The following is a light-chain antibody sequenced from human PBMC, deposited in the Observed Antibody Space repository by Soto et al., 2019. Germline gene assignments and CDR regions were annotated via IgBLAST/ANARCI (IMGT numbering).Light chain of an antibody. CDR2: GAS. Sequence: AIRMTQSPSSLSASTGDRVTITFRASQGISSYLAWYQQKPGKPPKVLIYGASNLQSGVPPRFSGSGSGTDFTLAISSLQPEDSATYYCLQDINYPWTFGQGTKVDIK. V-gene: IGKV1-8*01. J-gene: IGKJ1*01. CDR3: LQDINYPWT. CDR1: QGISSY.